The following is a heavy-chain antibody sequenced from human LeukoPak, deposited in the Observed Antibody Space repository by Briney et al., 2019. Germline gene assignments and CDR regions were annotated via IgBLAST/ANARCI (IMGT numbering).Heavy chain of an antibody. CDR1: GGSISSYY. V-gene: IGHV4-59*01. CDR2: IYYSGST. Sequence: SETLSLTCTVSGGSISSYYWSWIRQPPGKGLEWIGYIYYSGSTNYNPSLKSRVTISVDTSKNQFSLKLSSATAADTAVYYCARARGGPQAYYYYGMDVWGQGTTVTVSS. CDR3: ARARGGPQAYYYYGMDV. D-gene: IGHD3-16*01. J-gene: IGHJ6*02.